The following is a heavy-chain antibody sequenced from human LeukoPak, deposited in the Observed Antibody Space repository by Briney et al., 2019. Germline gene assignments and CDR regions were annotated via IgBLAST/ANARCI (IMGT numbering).Heavy chain of an antibody. J-gene: IGHJ4*02. CDR2: VKSDGSNP. CDR3: ARDIVSGSGSLDY. V-gene: IGHV3-74*01. Sequence: GGSLRLSCAASRFTFSNYWMHWVRQAPGKGLVWVSRVKSDGSNPSYADSVKGRFTISRDNAENMLYLQMNTLGAEDTAVYYCARDIVSGSGSLDYWGQGTLVTVSS. D-gene: IGHD3-10*01. CDR1: RFTFSNYW.